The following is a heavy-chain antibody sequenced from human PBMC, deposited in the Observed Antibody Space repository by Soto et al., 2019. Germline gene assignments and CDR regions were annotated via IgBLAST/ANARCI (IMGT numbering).Heavy chain of an antibody. V-gene: IGHV3-30*03. Sequence: PGGSLRLSCAASGFTFWNYGRHWVRQAPGKGLEWVAVISYDGRNEYYPESVKGRFTISRDNSKNTLFLHMSSLRAEDTAVYYCAREAGTWHLPLNWFDPWGQGTLVTV. D-gene: IGHD6-19*01. J-gene: IGHJ5*02. CDR1: GFTFWNYG. CDR3: AREAGTWHLPLNWFDP. CDR2: ISYDGRNE.